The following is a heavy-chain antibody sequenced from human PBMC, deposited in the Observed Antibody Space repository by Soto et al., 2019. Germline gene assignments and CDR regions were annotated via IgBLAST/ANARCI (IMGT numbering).Heavy chain of an antibody. V-gene: IGHV4-34*01. CDR3: ARVRTVTATCYYYYRMDV. CDR1: GGSFSGYY. J-gene: IGHJ6*02. CDR2: INHSGST. D-gene: IGHD2-21*02. Sequence: QVQLQQWGAGLLKPSETLSLTCAVYGGSFSGYYWSWIRQPPGTGLECLGEINHSGSTNYNPSLKSRVTISVDTPKNQFSLTLSCVTAAHTAVYYCARVRTVTATCYYYYRMDVWAQGTTVPVSS.